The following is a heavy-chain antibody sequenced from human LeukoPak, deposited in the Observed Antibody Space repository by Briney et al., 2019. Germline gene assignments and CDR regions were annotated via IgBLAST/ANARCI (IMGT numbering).Heavy chain of an antibody. CDR1: GGSFSGYY. CDR3: ARGTLDSSGEGLDY. V-gene: IGHV4-34*01. D-gene: IGHD3-22*01. Sequence: SETLSLTSAVYGGSFSGYYWSWIRQPPGKGLEWIGEINHSGSTNYNPSLKSRVTISVDTSKNQFSLKLSSVTAADSAVYYCARGTLDSSGEGLDYWGQGTLVTVSS. CDR2: INHSGST. J-gene: IGHJ4*02.